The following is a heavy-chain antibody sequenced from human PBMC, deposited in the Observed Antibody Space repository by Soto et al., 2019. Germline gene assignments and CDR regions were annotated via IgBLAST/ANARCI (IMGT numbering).Heavy chain of an antibody. D-gene: IGHD3-22*01. V-gene: IGHV3-64D*08. Sequence: GGSLRLSCSASGFTFSSYAMHWVRQAPGKGLEYVSAISSNGGSTYYADSVKGRFTISRDNSKNTLYLQMSSLRAEDTAVYYCVKETYYYDSSGYYWSLDYWGQGTLVTVSS. CDR3: VKETYYYDSSGYYWSLDY. CDR2: ISSNGGST. J-gene: IGHJ4*02. CDR1: GFTFSSYA.